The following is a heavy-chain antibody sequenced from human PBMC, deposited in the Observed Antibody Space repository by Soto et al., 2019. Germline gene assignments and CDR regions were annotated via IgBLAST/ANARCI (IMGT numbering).Heavy chain of an antibody. CDR3: ARLYCSSTSCDAAFESWFDP. D-gene: IGHD2-2*01. Sequence: QVQLQQWGAGLLKPSETLSLPCAVYGGSFSGYYWSWIRQPPGKGLEWIGEINHSGSTNYNPSLKRRITISVDMSNIQFSLKRGSVTAAGSAVYYCARLYCSSTSCDAAFESWFDPWGQGTLVTVSS. V-gene: IGHV4-34*01. CDR2: INHSGST. J-gene: IGHJ5*02. CDR1: GGSFSGYY.